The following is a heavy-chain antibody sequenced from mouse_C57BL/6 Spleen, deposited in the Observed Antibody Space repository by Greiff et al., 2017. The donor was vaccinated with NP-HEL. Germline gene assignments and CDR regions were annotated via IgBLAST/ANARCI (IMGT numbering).Heavy chain of an antibody. CDR2: IRNKANGYTT. Sequence: EVHLVESGGGLVQPGGSLSLSCAASGFTFTDYYMSWVRQPPGKALEWLGFIRNKANGYTTEYSVSVKGRSTISRDDSQSILYHQMNALRAEDSATYYCARTVVAFDYWGQGTTLTVSS. V-gene: IGHV7-3*01. J-gene: IGHJ2*01. CDR3: ARTVVAFDY. CDR1: GFTFTDYY. D-gene: IGHD1-1*01.